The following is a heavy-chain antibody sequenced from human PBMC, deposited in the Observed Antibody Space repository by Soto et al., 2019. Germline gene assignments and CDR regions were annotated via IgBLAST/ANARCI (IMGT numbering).Heavy chain of an antibody. CDR1: GFTFSSYW. V-gene: IGHV3-7*01. Sequence: GGSLRLSCAASGFTFSSYWMSWVRQAPGKGLEWVANIKQDGSEKYYVDSVKGRFTISRDNAKNSLYLQMNSLRAEDTAVYYCAREEGYCSGGSCDYYYYYYMDVWGKGTTVTVSS. CDR2: IKQDGSEK. J-gene: IGHJ6*03. D-gene: IGHD2-15*01. CDR3: AREEGYCSGGSCDYYYYYYMDV.